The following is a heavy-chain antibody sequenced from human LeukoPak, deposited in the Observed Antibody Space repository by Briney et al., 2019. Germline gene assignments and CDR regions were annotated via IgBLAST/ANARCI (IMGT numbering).Heavy chain of an antibody. CDR1: GYPFTSFD. D-gene: IGHD6-19*01. CDR3: ARGRGWGILDS. Sequence: GASVKVSCKTSGYPFTSFDIHWVRQAAGHGLEWMSWMSPNSEKRGYAQKFQGRVTVTADTSIDTACMELSSLTFDDTAIYYCARGRGWGILDSWGQGNLVTVSS. J-gene: IGHJ4*02. V-gene: IGHV1-8*01. CDR2: MSPNSEKR.